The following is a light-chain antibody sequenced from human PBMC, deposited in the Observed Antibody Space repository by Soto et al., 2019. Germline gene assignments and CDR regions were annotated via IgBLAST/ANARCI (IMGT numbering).Light chain of an antibody. Sequence: QSVLTQPPSVSGSPGQSVAISCSGSSSDVGSNNRVSWYQQSPGTAPKLMIYDVTNRPSGVPDRFSGSKSGNTASLTISGLQAEDAADYYCSSFTTSSTYVFGTGTKVTVL. J-gene: IGLJ1*01. CDR1: SSDVGSNNR. CDR2: DVT. CDR3: SSFTTSSTYV. V-gene: IGLV2-18*02.